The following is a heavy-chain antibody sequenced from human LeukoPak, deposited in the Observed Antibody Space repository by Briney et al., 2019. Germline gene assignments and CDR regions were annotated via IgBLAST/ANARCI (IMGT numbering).Heavy chain of an antibody. V-gene: IGHV3-64D*09. CDR2: INDNGYNT. CDR3: VRARYAGLDFDY. Sequence: GGTLRLSRSASRFTFSIVVMHWDRQAPGKGLEYVAIINDNGYNTDYAGSVKGRFTVARDNSKNTLYLQMSSLRPEDTAVYYCVRARYAGLDFDYWGQGTLVTVSS. D-gene: IGHD2-2*01. CDR1: RFTFSIVV. J-gene: IGHJ4*02.